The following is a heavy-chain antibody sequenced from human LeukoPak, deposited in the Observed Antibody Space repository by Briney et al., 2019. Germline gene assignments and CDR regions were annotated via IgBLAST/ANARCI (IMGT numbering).Heavy chain of an antibody. CDR1: GFTVSSNY. V-gene: IGHV3-53*01. CDR3: ARDLSGPSLY. CDR2: IYSGGST. D-gene: IGHD2-15*01. Sequence: GGSLRLSCAASGFTVSSNYMSWVRQAPGKGLEWVSVIYSGGSTYYADSVKGRFTISRDNSKNTLYLQMNNLRAEDTAVYYCARDLSGPSLYWGQGTLVTVSS. J-gene: IGHJ4*02.